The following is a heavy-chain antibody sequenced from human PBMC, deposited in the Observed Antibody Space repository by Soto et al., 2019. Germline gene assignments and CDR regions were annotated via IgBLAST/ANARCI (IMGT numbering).Heavy chain of an antibody. D-gene: IGHD1-26*01. CDR2: IKPSST. Sequence: ASVKVSCKASGYPITSYYMHWVRQAPGQGPEWMGIIKPSSTSYADYVKGRVTISRDNSKNTLYLQMNSLRAEDTAIYYCAKVGLGAPTFKDDYYYGLDVWGQGTTVTVSS. V-gene: IGHV1-46*04. CDR3: AKVGLGAPTFKDDYYYGLDV. J-gene: IGHJ6*02. CDR1: GYPITSYY.